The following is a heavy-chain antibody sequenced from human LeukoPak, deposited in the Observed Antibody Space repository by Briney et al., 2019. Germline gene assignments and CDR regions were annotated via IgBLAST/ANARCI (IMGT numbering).Heavy chain of an antibody. CDR1: GGSISGYY. CDR3: AREPPYSGWFDP. V-gene: IGHV4-59*01. CDR2: IYYSGST. D-gene: IGHD6-13*01. Sequence: SETLSLTCTVSGGSISGYYWSWIRQPPGQGLEWIGYIYYSGSTNYNPSLKSRVTISVDTSKNQFSLKLSSVTAADTAVYYCAREPPYSGWFDPWGQGTLVTVSS. J-gene: IGHJ5*02.